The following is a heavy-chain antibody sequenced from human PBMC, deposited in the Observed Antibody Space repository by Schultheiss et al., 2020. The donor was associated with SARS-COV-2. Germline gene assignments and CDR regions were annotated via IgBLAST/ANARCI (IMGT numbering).Heavy chain of an antibody. CDR1: GFTFDDYA. V-gene: IGHV4-59*01. D-gene: IGHD5-18*01. J-gene: IGHJ4*02. CDR3: ARGIQLWFNY. CDR2: IYYSGST. Sequence: GSLRLSCAASGFTFDDYAMHWVRQAPGKGLEWIGYIYYSGSTNYNPSLKSRVTISVDTSKNQFSLKLSSVTAADTAVYYCARGIQLWFNYWGQGTLVTVSS.